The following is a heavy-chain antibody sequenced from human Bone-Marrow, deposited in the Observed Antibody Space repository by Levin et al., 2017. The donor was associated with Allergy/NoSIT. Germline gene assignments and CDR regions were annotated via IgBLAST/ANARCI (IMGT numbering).Heavy chain of an antibody. V-gene: IGHV3-30*02. CDR1: GFPFSSHG. CDR3: AKDKRGYNYGYFDS. CDR2: IFYDGDKK. D-gene: IGHD5-18*01. J-gene: IGHJ4*02. Sequence: PGGSLRLSCVASGFPFSSHGMHWVRQAPGRGLECVASIFYDGDKKYYADSVKGRFAISRDNSKNMLFLQLDSLGPEDTAVYFCAKDKRGYNYGYFDSWGQGTLVTVSS.